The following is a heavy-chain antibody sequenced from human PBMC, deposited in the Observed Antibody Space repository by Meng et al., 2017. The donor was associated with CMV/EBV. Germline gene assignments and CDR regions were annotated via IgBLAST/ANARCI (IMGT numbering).Heavy chain of an antibody. Sequence: WGPGMLQPCETLSLPCAGYCCSFSGSHCSWFRPPPRKGLEWIGEFNHSGSTNYNPSLKSRVTISVDTSKNQFSLKLSSVTAADTAVYYCARVWDSGWDSWGQGTLVTVSS. J-gene: IGHJ4*02. D-gene: IGHD3-22*01. CDR2: FNHSGST. CDR1: CCSFSGSH. V-gene: IGHV4-34*01. CDR3: ARVWDSGWDS.